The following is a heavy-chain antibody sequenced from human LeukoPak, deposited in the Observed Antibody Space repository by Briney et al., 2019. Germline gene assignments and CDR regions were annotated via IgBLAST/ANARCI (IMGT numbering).Heavy chain of an antibody. CDR3: ARRGGSSSYFDY. CDR2: IYTSGST. V-gene: IGHV4-61*02. Sequence: PSETMSLTCTLSGGSISSGSYYWSWILHPAGKGLEWIGRIYTSGSTNYNPSLKSRVTISVDTSKNQFSLKLSSVTAADTAVYYCARRGGSSSYFDYWGQGTLVTVSS. D-gene: IGHD6-6*01. J-gene: IGHJ4*02. CDR1: GGSISSGSYY.